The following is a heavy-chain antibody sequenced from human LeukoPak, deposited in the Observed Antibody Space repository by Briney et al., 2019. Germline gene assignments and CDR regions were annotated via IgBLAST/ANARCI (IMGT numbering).Heavy chain of an antibody. J-gene: IGHJ4*02. V-gene: IGHV4-39*07. Sequence: SETLSLTCTVSGGSISSSSYDWGWIRQPPGKGLEWIGRIYYSGRTYYNPSLKSRVTISVDTSKNQFSLNLTSVTAADTAVYYCARAMSIAARLQTIFDYWGQGTLVTVSS. CDR3: ARAMSIAARLQTIFDY. CDR2: IYYSGRT. CDR1: GGSISSSSYD. D-gene: IGHD6-6*01.